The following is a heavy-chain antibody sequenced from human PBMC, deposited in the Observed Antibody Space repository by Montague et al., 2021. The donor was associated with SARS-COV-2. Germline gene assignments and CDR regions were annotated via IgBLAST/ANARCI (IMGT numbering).Heavy chain of an antibody. CDR3: ARSVVGGAYCHTRWFDP. J-gene: IGHJ5*02. Sequence: SETLSLTCTVSGDSMRSSYWNWIRQPPGKGLEYIGYTYYSGVANYNPSLRSRVTISLDTSKNQFSLNLRSVTAADTAVYYCARSVVGGAYCHTRWFDPWGQGTMVTVFS. CDR2: TYYSGVA. V-gene: IGHV4-59*13. D-gene: IGHD2-21*01. CDR1: GDSMRSSY.